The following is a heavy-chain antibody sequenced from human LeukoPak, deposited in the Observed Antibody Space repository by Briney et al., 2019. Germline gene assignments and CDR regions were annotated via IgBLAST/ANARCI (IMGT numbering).Heavy chain of an antibody. J-gene: IGHJ4*02. D-gene: IGHD3-22*01. CDR3: ARGRYYYDSSGYYRGYYFDY. CDR2: ISYDGSNK. CDR1: GFTFSSYA. V-gene: IGHV3-30-3*01. Sequence: GRSLRLSCAASGFTFSSYAMHWVRQAPGKGLEWVAVISYDGSNKYYADSVKGRFTISRDNSKNTLYLQMNSLRAEDTAVYYCARGRYYYDSSGYYRGYYFDYWGQGILVTVSS.